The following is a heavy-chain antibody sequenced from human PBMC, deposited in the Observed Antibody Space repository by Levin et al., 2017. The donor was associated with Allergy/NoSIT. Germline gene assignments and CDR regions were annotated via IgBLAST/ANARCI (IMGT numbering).Heavy chain of an antibody. CDR2: ISGSGGST. V-gene: IGHV3-23*01. CDR1: GFTFSSYA. Sequence: GGSLRLSCAASGFTFSSYAMSWVRQAPGKGLEWVSAISGSGGSTYYADSVKGRFTISRDNSKNTLYLQMNSLRAEDTAVYYCAKDSADGKGSGWYATVSWYFDLWGRGTLVTVSS. J-gene: IGHJ2*01. CDR3: AKDSADGKGSGWYATVSWYFDL. D-gene: IGHD6-19*01.